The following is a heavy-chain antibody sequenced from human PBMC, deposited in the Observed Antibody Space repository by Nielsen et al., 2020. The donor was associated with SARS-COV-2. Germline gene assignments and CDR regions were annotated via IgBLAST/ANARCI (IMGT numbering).Heavy chain of an antibody. CDR1: GFSLSNARMG. CDR2: IFSNDEK. D-gene: IGHD3-10*01. V-gene: IGHV2-26*01. CDR3: ARIQYYYGSGSYSMDV. J-gene: IGHJ6*04. Sequence: SGPTLVKPTETLTLTCTVSGFSLSNARMGVSWIRQPPGKALEWLAHIFSNDEKSYSTSLKSRLTISKDTSKSQVVLTMTNMDPVDTATYYCARIQYYYGSGSYSMDVWGKGTTVTVSS.